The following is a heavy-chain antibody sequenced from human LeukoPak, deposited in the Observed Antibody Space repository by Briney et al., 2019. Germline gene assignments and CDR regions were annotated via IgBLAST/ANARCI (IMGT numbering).Heavy chain of an antibody. Sequence: GRSLRLSCAASGFTFSSYAMHWVRQAPGKGLEWVAVMSYDGSNKYYADSVKGRFTISRDNSKNTLYLQMNSLRAEDTAVYYCARDGDSDYIFPYYFDYWGQGTLVTVSS. CDR2: MSYDGSNK. CDR3: ARDGDSDYIFPYYFDY. V-gene: IGHV3-30*04. J-gene: IGHJ4*02. CDR1: GFTFSSYA. D-gene: IGHD2-21*02.